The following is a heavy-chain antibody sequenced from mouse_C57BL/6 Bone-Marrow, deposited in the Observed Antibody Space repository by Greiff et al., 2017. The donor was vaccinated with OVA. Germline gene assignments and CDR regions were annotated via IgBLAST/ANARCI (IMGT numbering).Heavy chain of an antibody. CDR1: GFTFSSYT. Sequence: VESGGGLVKPGGSLKLSCAASGFTFSSYTMSWVRQTPEKRLEWVATISGGGGNTYYPDSVKGRFTISRDNAKNTLYLQMSSLRSEDTALYYCARRDGYYLFWYAMDYWGQGTSVTVSS. CDR3: ARRDGYYLFWYAMDY. V-gene: IGHV5-9*01. D-gene: IGHD2-3*01. CDR2: ISGGGGNT. J-gene: IGHJ4*01.